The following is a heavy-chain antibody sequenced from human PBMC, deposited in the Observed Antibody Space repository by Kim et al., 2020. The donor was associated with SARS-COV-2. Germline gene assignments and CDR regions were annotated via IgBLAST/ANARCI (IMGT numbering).Heavy chain of an antibody. V-gene: IGHV1-8*01. D-gene: IGHD3-3*01. J-gene: IGHJ4*02. CDR2: MNPNSGNT. CDR1: GYTFTSYD. CDR3: ARGFQSRRWLLWGSNTHFDY. Sequence: ASVKVSCKASGYTFTSYDINWVRQATGQGLEWMGWMNPNSGNTGYAQKFQGRVTMTRNTSISTAYMELSSLRSEDTAVYYCARGFQSRRWLLWGSNTHFDYWGQGTLVTVSS.